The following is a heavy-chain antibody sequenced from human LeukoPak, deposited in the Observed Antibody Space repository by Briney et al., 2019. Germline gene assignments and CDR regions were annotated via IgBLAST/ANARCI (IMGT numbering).Heavy chain of an antibody. D-gene: IGHD6-13*01. Sequence: ASVKVSCKASGYTFTGYHIHWVRQAPGQGLEWMGRTNPYSGDTNFAQKFQGRVTMTRDTSITTACMDLSSLTPDDTAVYFCARDQGSLTRSWYTGYWGQGTQVTVSS. CDR1: GYTFTGYH. CDR3: ARDQGSLTRSWYTGY. J-gene: IGHJ4*02. CDR2: TNPYSGDT. V-gene: IGHV1-2*06.